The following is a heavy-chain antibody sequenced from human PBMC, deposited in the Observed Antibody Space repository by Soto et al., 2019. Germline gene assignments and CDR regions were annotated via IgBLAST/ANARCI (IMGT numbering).Heavy chain of an antibody. J-gene: IGHJ3*02. CDR2: IWYDGSNK. D-gene: IGHD2-15*01. V-gene: IGHV3-33*01. CDR1: GFTFSSYG. Sequence: HPGGSLRLSCAASGFTFSSYGMHWVRQAPGKGLEWVAVIWYDGSNKYYADSVKGRFTISRDNSKNTLYLQMNSLRAEDTAVYYCARGGDIVVVVAATHDAFDIWGQGTMVTVSS. CDR3: ARGGDIVVVVAATHDAFDI.